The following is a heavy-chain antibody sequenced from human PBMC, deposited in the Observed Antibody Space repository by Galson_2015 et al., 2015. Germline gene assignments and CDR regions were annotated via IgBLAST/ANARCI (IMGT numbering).Heavy chain of an antibody. J-gene: IGHJ6*03. Sequence: QSGAEVKKPGESLKISCKGSGYSFTSYWIGWVRQMPGKGLEWMGIIYPGDSDTRYSPSFQGQVTISADKSISTAYLQWSSLKASDTAMYYCARQGRYYDILTDLYYYYYYMDVWGKGTTVTVSS. CDR3: ARQGRYYDILTDLYYYYYYMDV. V-gene: IGHV5-51*01. CDR1: GYSFTSYW. CDR2: IYPGDSDT. D-gene: IGHD3-9*01.